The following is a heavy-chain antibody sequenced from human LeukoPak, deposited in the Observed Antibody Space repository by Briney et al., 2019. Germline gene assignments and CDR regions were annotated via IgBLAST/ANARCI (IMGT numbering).Heavy chain of an antibody. V-gene: IGHV4-34*01. CDR3: ARGRITMVRGVTRSWFDP. Sequence: SETLSLTCAVYGGCFSGYYWSWIRQPPGKGLEWIGEINHSGSTNYNPSLKSRVTISVDTSKNQFSLKLSSVTAADTAVYYCARGRITMVRGVTRSWFDPWGQGTLVTVSS. CDR1: GGCFSGYY. CDR2: INHSGST. J-gene: IGHJ5*02. D-gene: IGHD3-10*01.